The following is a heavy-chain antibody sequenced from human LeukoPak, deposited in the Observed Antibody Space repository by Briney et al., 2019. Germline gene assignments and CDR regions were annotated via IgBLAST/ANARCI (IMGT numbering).Heavy chain of an antibody. V-gene: IGHV1-69*05. CDR1: GGTFSSYA. D-gene: IGHD5-18*01. J-gene: IGHJ4*02. CDR2: IIPIFGTA. Sequence: ASVKVSCKASGGTFSSYAISWVRQAPGQGLEWVGRIIPIFGTANYAQKFQGRVTITTDESTSTACMELSSLRSEDTAVYYCARVGSTGYSYGCFDYWGQGTLVTVSS. CDR3: ARVGSTGYSYGCFDY.